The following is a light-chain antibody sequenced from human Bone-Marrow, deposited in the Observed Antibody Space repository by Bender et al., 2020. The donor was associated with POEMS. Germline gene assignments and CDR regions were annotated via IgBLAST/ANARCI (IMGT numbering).Light chain of an antibody. CDR1: RSDVGTYNL. CDR2: EVT. Sequence: QSALTQPASMSGSPGQSITLSCTGTRSDVGTYNLVSWYQHHPGKAPKLIVYEVTKRPSGVSNRFSGSKSGNTASLTISGLQPEDESTYYCASYTSSNTLIFGGGTTVTVL. V-gene: IGLV2-14*02. CDR3: ASYTSSNTLI. J-gene: IGLJ2*01.